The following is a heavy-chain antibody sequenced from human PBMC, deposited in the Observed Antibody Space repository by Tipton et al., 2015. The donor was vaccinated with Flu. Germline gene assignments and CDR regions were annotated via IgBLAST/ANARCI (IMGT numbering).Heavy chain of an antibody. D-gene: IGHD6-19*01. CDR3: ARDQWLGRTEDAFDI. V-gene: IGHV3-64*01. J-gene: IGHJ3*02. CDR2: IESDGGGT. Sequence: SLRLSCAASGFSFSNYGMHWVRQTPGKGLEYVSGIESDGGGTFVVQSVQGRFSISRDNSKNTLYLQMGSLRPEDTAVYYCARDQWLGRTEDAFDIWGQGTLVTVSS. CDR1: GFSFSNYG.